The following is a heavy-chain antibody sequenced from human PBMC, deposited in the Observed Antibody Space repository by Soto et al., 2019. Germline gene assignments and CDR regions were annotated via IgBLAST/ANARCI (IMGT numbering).Heavy chain of an antibody. CDR2: IIPMLGVR. CDR1: GGTFNTYS. D-gene: IGHD2-21*01. CDR3: TIGSWSGEVFDI. V-gene: IGHV1-69*02. J-gene: IGHJ3*02. Sequence: QVQLVQSGAAVKKPGSSVKVSCKDSGGTFNTYSMFWVRQAPEQGLEWMGRIIPMLGVRKYAQRFQDRVTITADKSTATVHMELSSLRSEDTALYYCTIGSWSGEVFDIWGQGTMVTVSS.